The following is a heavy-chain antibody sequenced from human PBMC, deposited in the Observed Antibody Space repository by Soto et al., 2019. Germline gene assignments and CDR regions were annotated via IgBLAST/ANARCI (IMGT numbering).Heavy chain of an antibody. J-gene: IGHJ4*02. CDR2: ISSSSTI. V-gene: IGHV3-48*01. D-gene: IGHD5-12*01. CDR1: GFTFSSYS. CDR3: ARVVSDGDSGYDY. Sequence: GGSLRLSCASSGFTFSSYSMNWVRQAPGKGLEWVSYISSSSTIYYADSVKGRFTISRDNAKNSLYLQMNSLRAEDTAVYYCARVVSDGDSGYDYWGQGTLVTVSS.